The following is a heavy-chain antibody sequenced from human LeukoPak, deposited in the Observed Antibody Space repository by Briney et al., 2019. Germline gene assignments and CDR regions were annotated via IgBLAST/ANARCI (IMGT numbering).Heavy chain of an antibody. V-gene: IGHV1-69*01. CDR1: GGTFSSYA. CDR3: ARSKGGATYPFDY. Sequence: SVKVSCKASGGTFSSYAISWVRQAPGQGLEWMGGIIPIFGTANYAQKFQGRVTITADESTSTAYMELSSLRSEDTAVYYCARSKGGATYPFDYWGQGTLVTVSS. J-gene: IGHJ4*02. D-gene: IGHD1-26*01. CDR2: IIPIFGTA.